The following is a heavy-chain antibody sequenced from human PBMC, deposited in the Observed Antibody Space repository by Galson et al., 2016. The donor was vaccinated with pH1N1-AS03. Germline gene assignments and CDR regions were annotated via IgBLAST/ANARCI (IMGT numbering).Heavy chain of an antibody. CDR3: AHRLSRMPGLGG. CDR1: GFSLTSSGVG. D-gene: IGHD1-14*01. Sequence: PALVKPTQTLTLTCTFSGFSLTSSGVGVGWIRQPPGKAPEWLALSYWDDVKVYSPSLKSRLTITKDTSKNLVVLIVTDVDPVDSATYYCAHRLSRMPGLGGWGRGTTVTVTS. J-gene: IGHJ6*02. V-gene: IGHV2-5*02. CDR2: SYWDDVK.